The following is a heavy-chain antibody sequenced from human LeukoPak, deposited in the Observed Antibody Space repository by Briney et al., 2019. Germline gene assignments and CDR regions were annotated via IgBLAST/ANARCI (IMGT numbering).Heavy chain of an antibody. J-gene: IGHJ6*03. CDR3: ARASRHGSGSYRPSYYYYMDV. V-gene: IGHV3-74*01. CDR2: INSDGSST. CDR1: GFTLSSYW. Sequence: GGSLRLSCAASGFTLSSYWMHWVRHAPGKGLVWVSRINSDGSSTIYAVSVKGRFTISRDNAKNTLYLQMNSLRAEDTAVYYCARASRHGSGSYRPSYYYYMDVWGKGTTVTISS. D-gene: IGHD3-10*01.